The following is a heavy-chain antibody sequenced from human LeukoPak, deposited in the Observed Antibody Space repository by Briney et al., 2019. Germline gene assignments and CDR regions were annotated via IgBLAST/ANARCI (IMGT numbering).Heavy chain of an antibody. J-gene: IGHJ4*02. D-gene: IGHD6-13*01. CDR1: GGSISSSYYY. CDR3: ARGRAAAGY. Sequence: SETLSLTCTVSGGSISSSYYYWGWIRQPPGKGLEWIGSIYYSGSTYYNPSLKSRVTISVDTSKNQFSLKLRSVTAADTAVYYCARGRAAAGYWGQGTLVTVS. CDR2: IYYSGST. V-gene: IGHV4-39*01.